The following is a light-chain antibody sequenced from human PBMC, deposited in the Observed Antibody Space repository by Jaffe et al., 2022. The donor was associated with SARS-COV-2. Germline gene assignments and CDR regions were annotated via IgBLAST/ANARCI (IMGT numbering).Light chain of an antibody. CDR2: DAS. Sequence: EIVLTQSPATLSLSPGERATLSCRASQSVGSYLAWYQRKPGQAPRLLIYDASNRATGIPARFSGSGSATDFTLTISSLEPEDSAVYYCQQRRDWITFGGGTKVEIK. J-gene: IGKJ4*01. CDR1: QSVGSY. CDR3: QQRRDWIT. V-gene: IGKV3-11*01.